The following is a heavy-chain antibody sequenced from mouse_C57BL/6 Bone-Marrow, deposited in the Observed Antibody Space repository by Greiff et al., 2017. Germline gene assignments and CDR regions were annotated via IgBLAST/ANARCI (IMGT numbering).Heavy chain of an antibody. CDR3: TRETAQALFLYAMDY. V-gene: IGHV5-9-1*02. J-gene: IGHJ4*01. D-gene: IGHD3-2*02. CDR1: GFTFSSYA. CDR2: ISSGGDYF. Sequence: DVMLVESGEGLVKPGGSLKLSCAASGFTFSSYAMSWVRQTPEKRLEWVAYISSGGDYFSYADTVKGRFTISRDNARNTLYLQKSSLKSEDTAMYYSTRETAQALFLYAMDYWGQGTSVTVAS.